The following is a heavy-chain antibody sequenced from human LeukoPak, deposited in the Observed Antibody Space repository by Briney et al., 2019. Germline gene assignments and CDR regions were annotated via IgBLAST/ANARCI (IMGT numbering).Heavy chain of an antibody. CDR3: AREVLRDGMAV. J-gene: IGHJ6*02. V-gene: IGHV4-31*03. D-gene: IGHD3-3*01. CDR1: GGSISSGGYY. Sequence: SETLSLTCTVSGGSISSGGYYWSWIRQHPGKGLEWIGYIYCSGSTYYNPSLKSRVTISVDTSKNQFSLKLSSVTAADTAVYYCAREVLRDGMAVWGQGTTVTVSS. CDR2: IYCSGST.